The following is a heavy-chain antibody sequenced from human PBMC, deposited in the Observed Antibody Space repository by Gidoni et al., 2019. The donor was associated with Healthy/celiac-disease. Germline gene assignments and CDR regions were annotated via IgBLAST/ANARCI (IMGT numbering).Heavy chain of an antibody. Sequence: QLQLQESRPGLVKPSETLSLTCTVSGGSISSSSYYWGWIRQPPGKGLEWIGSIYYSGSTYYNPSLKSRVTISVDTSKNQFSLKLSSVTAADTAVYYCATRRRDFWSGYYLFDYWGQGTLVTVSS. D-gene: IGHD3-3*01. V-gene: IGHV4-39*01. J-gene: IGHJ4*02. CDR2: IYYSGST. CDR3: ATRRRDFWSGYYLFDY. CDR1: GGSISSSSYY.